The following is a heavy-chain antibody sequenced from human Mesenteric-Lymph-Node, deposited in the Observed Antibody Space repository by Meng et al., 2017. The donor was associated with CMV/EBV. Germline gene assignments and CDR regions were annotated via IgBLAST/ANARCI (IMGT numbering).Heavy chain of an antibody. D-gene: IGHD3-16*01. V-gene: IGHV1-46*01. Sequence: QVQLVQYGAEAKNPGASVTVSVKASGYTFTSHWMHWVRQATGQGLEWMGIINPRDGYTMYEQKFQGRITIPRDTSTGTVYMELSSLRSEAPAVYYCATDHSMTIDMVMMWWFDPWGQGTLVTVSS. CDR1: GYTFTSHW. CDR3: ATDHSMTIDMVMMWWFDP. CDR2: INPRDGYT. J-gene: IGHJ5*02.